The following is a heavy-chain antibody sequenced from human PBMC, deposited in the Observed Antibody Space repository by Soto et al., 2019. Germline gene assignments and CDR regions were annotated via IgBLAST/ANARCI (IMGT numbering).Heavy chain of an antibody. Sequence: QVHLVQSGAEVKKPGASVKVSCKASGYNSPSHDIYWVRQAAGQGLEWMGWMNPSSGNTGYSQKFQGRVTMTRHTPINTAYMELSGLRSDDAAVYYCARGYSGQNNYYMDVWGKGTTVTVSS. CDR1: GYNSPSHD. V-gene: IGHV1-8*02. CDR3: ARGYSGQNNYYMDV. CDR2: MNPSSGNT. D-gene: IGHD2-15*01. J-gene: IGHJ6*03.